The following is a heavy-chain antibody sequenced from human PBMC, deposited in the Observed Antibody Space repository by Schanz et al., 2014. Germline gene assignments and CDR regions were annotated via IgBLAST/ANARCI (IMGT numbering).Heavy chain of an antibody. CDR1: GFSFSDYG. D-gene: IGHD3-22*01. V-gene: IGHV3-30*18. CDR3: AKSYDTSGYSGFDY. J-gene: IGHJ4*02. Sequence: QVQLVESGGGVVQPGRSLRLSCAGSGFSFSDYGMHWVRQAPGRGLEWVSVISYPGSERSYADSVKGRFNISRDNSKNTMYLQMNSRRTEDTAVYFCAKSYDTSGYSGFDYWGQGALVTVSS. CDR2: ISYPGSER.